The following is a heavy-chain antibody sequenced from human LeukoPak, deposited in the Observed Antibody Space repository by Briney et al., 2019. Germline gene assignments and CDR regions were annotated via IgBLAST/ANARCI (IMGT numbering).Heavy chain of an antibody. J-gene: IGHJ4*02. Sequence: GGSLRLSCAASGFTFSSYAMHWVRQAPGKGLEWVAVISYDGSNKYYADSVKGRFTISRDNSKNTLYLQMNSLRAEDTAVYYCASFLDYYGSGSHTPNWGQGTLVTVSS. CDR1: GFTFSSYA. D-gene: IGHD3-10*01. CDR2: ISYDGSNK. CDR3: ASFLDYYGSGSHTPN. V-gene: IGHV3-30*04.